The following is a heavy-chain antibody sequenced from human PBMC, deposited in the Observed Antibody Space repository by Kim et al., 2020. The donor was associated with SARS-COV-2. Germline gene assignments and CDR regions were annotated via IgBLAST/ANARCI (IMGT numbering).Heavy chain of an antibody. CDR2: ISYDGSNQ. CDR3: AKEEQWPTTNFDY. J-gene: IGHJ4*02. CDR1: GFTFSSYG. D-gene: IGHD6-19*01. Sequence: PGGSLRLSCAASGFTFSSYGMHWVRQAPGKGLEWVAVISYDGSNQYYADSVKGRFTISRDNSKNTLYLQMNSLRAEDTAVYYCAKEEQWPTTNFDYWGQGTLVTVSS. V-gene: IGHV3-30*18.